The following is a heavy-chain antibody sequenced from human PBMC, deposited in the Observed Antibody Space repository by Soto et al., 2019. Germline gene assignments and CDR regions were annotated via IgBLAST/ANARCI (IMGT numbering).Heavy chain of an antibody. J-gene: IGHJ1*01. Sequence: SETHSLTSTVSGGNIGSYYWSWIRQPPGKGLEWIGYIYYSGSTNYNPSLKSRVTISVDTSKNQFSLKLSSVTAADTAVYYCARVSGMTTVNVRYFQHWGQGTLVTVSS. CDR1: GGNIGSYY. CDR3: ARVSGMTTVNVRYFQH. V-gene: IGHV4-59*01. CDR2: IYYSGST. D-gene: IGHD4-4*01.